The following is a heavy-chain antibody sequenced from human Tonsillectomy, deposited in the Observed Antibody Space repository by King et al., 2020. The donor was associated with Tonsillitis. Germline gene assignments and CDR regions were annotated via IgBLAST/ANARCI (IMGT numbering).Heavy chain of an antibody. J-gene: IGHJ6*02. Sequence: VQLVESGGGVVQPGRSLRLSCAASGFTFSSYGMHWVRQAPGKGLEWVAVTSYDGSNKYYADSVKGRFSISRDNSKNTLYLQMNSLRADDTAVYYCAKDLPWPRRYPDGMDVWGQGTTVTVSS. V-gene: IGHV3-30*18. CDR1: GFTFSSYG. CDR3: AKDLPWPRRYPDGMDV. CDR2: TSYDGSNK. D-gene: IGHD1-1*01.